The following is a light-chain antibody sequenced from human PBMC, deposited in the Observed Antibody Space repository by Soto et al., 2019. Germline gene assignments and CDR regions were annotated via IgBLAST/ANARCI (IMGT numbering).Light chain of an antibody. Sequence: DIQMTQSPSSLSASVGDRVTITCRASQSVGSLLNWFQQRPGIAPKLLIYAASTLQSGAPSRFGGSGAGTDFTLIISSLQPEDFATYYCQQSYSLPYTFGQGTKLEI. CDR1: QSVGSL. V-gene: IGKV1-39*01. CDR2: AAS. J-gene: IGKJ2*01. CDR3: QQSYSLPYT.